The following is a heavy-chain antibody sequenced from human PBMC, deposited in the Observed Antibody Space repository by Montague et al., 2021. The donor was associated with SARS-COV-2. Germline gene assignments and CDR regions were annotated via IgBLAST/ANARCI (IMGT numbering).Heavy chain of an antibody. J-gene: IGHJ4*02. CDR2: IYYSGST. V-gene: IGHV4-39*01. D-gene: IGHD3-9*01. CDR3: VRPRAERYFDWTKLDAHGKPYYFDY. CDR1: GGSISSSSYY. Sequence: SETLSLTCTVSGGSISSSSYYWGWIRQPPGKGLEWIGSIYYSGSTYYNPSLKSRVTISVATSKNQFSLKLSSVTAADTAVYYCVRPRAERYFDWTKLDAHGKPYYFDYWGQGTLVTVSS.